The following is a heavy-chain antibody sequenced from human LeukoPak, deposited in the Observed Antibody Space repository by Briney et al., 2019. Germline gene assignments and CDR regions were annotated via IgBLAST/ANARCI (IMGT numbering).Heavy chain of an antibody. CDR1: GFTFSSYA. V-gene: IGHV3-23*01. CDR3: AKGKSQYSSSSMDY. D-gene: IGHD6-13*01. Sequence: GGSLRRSCAASGFTFSSYAMNWVRQAPGKGLEWVSALSGSGGSTYYADSVKGRFTISRDNSKNTLYLQMNSLRAEDTAVYYCAKGKSQYSSSSMDYWGQGTLVTVSS. J-gene: IGHJ4*02. CDR2: LSGSGGST.